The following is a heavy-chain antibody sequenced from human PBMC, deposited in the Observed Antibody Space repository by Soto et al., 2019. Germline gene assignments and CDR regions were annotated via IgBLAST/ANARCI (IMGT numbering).Heavy chain of an antibody. CDR1: GFTFTSSA. V-gene: IGHV1-58*01. CDR2: IVVGSGNT. J-gene: IGHJ6*02. CDR3: AAGGAAAGRGRFSYYYGMDV. Sequence: SVKVSCKASGFTFTSSAVQWLRQSRGQHLEWIGWIVVGSGNTNYAQKFQERVTITRDMSTSTAYMELSSLRSEDTAVYYCAAGGAAAGRGRFSYYYGMDVWGQGTTVTVSS. D-gene: IGHD6-13*01.